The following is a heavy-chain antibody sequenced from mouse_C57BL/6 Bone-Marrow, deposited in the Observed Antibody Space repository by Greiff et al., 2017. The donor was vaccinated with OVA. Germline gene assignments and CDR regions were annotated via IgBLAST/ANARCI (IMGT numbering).Heavy chain of an antibody. V-gene: IGHV1-15*01. J-gene: IGHJ2*01. D-gene: IGHD2-5*01. CDR3: TRSYSNYGDFDY. CDR2: IDPETGGS. Sequence: QVQLLQSGAELVRPGASVTLSCKASGYTFTDYEMHWVKQTPVHGLEWIGAIDPETGGSAYNQKFKGKAILTADKASSTAYMELRSLTSDDSAVDYSTRSYSNYGDFDYWGQGTTLTVSS. CDR1: GYTFTDYE.